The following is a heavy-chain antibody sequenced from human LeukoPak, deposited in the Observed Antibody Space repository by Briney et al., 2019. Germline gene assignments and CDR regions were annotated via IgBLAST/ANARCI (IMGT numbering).Heavy chain of an antibody. CDR1: GGTFSSYA. CDR2: IIPIFGTA. J-gene: IGHJ6*03. Sequence: GSSVKVSCKASGGTFSSYAISWVRQAPGQGLEWMGGIIPIFGTANYAQKFQGRVTITTDESTSTAYMELSSLRSEDTAVYYCGYSYGYRRYYYCYYMDVWGKGTTVTVSS. D-gene: IGHD5-18*01. CDR3: GYSYGYRRYYYCYYMDV. V-gene: IGHV1-69*05.